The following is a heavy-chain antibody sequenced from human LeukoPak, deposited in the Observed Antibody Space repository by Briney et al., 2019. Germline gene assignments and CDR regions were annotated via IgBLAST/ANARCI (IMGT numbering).Heavy chain of an antibody. J-gene: IGHJ4*02. CDR2: IYYSGST. Sequence: SETLSLTCTVSGGSISSYYWSWIRQPPGKGLEWIGYIYYSGSTNYNPSLESRVTISVDTSKNQFSLKLSSVTAADTAVYYCARDRAAIRNWGQGTLVTVSS. V-gene: IGHV4-59*01. CDR1: GGSISSYY. CDR3: ARDRAAIRN. D-gene: IGHD6-13*01.